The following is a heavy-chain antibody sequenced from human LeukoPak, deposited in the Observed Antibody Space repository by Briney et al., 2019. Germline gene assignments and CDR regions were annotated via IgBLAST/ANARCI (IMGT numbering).Heavy chain of an antibody. J-gene: IGHJ4*02. CDR1: GFSFSSAW. Sequence: GGSLRLSCAGSGFSFSSAWMNWVRQAPGKGLEWVGLIKSNTNGGTTAYAAPVKGRFTISRDDSKNTLYLQMDSLKTEDTGVYYCTTEYWGSNYWGQGTLVTVSS. CDR3: TTEYWGSNY. V-gene: IGHV3-15*07. CDR2: IKSNTNGGTT. D-gene: IGHD7-27*01.